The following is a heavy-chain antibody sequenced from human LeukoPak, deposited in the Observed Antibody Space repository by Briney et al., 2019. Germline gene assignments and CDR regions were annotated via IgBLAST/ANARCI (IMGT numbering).Heavy chain of an antibody. J-gene: IGHJ4*02. D-gene: IGHD3-10*01. CDR3: AREKSLWFGELSIDY. CDR1: GYTFTSYG. V-gene: IGHV1-18*01. Sequence: ASVKVSCKASGYTFTSYGISWVRQAPGQGLEWMGWISAYNGNTNYAQKLQGRVTMTTDTSTSTAYMELRSLRSDDTAVYYCAREKSLWFGELSIDYWGQGTLASVSS. CDR2: ISAYNGNT.